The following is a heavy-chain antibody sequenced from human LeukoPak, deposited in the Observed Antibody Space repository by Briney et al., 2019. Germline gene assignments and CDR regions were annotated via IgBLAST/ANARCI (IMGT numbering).Heavy chain of an antibody. Sequence: SETLSLTCTVSGGSISSSSYYWGWIRQPPGKGLEWIGSIYYSGSTHYNPSLKSRVTISVDTSKNQFSLKLSSVTAADTAVYYCARDPHSGSDYWGQGTLVTVSS. CDR1: GGSISSSSYY. D-gene: IGHD2-21*01. V-gene: IGHV4-39*02. CDR2: IYYSGST. J-gene: IGHJ4*02. CDR3: ARDPHSGSDY.